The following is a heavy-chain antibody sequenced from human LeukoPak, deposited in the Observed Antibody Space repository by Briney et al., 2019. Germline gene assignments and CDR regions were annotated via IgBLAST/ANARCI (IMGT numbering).Heavy chain of an antibody. CDR1: GGTFSSYA. CDR3: ASRGYYDSSGPFDY. CDR2: IIPILGIA. J-gene: IGHJ4*02. Sequence: ASVKVSCKASGGTFSSYAISWVRQAPGQGLEWMGRIIPILGIANYAQKFQGRVTITADKSTSTAYMELSSLRSEDTAVYYCASRGYYDSSGPFDYRGQGTLVTVSS. V-gene: IGHV1-69*04. D-gene: IGHD3-22*01.